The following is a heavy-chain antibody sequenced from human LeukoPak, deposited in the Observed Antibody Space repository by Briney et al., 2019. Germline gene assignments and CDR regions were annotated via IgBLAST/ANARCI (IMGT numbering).Heavy chain of an antibody. D-gene: IGHD2-8*01. V-gene: IGHV4-4*09. CDR2: IYPGGSA. J-gene: IGHJ6*03. CDR1: GGSISTYY. Sequence: PSETLSLTCTVSGGSISTYYWSWIRQPPGKGLGWIGYIYPGGSANYNPSLEGRVSISVDTPKNQFSLKVFSVTAADAAVYYCARYNGPNYYSYYMDVWGKGTTVTVSS. CDR3: ARYNGPNYYSYYMDV.